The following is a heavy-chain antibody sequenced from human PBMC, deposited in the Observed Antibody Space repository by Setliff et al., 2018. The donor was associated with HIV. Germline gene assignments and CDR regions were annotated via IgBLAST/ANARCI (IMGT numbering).Heavy chain of an antibody. V-gene: IGHV1-8*02. Sequence: GASVKVSCKASGYTFINYDIYWVRQTTGQGLEWMGWMNPDSGNTGYAQKFQGRVTMTRNTSISTAYMQLSSLRSEDTAVYYCARDEGSGWPLDYWGQGTLVTVSS. CDR2: MNPDSGNT. CDR1: GYTFINYD. CDR3: ARDEGSGWPLDY. D-gene: IGHD6-19*01. J-gene: IGHJ4*02.